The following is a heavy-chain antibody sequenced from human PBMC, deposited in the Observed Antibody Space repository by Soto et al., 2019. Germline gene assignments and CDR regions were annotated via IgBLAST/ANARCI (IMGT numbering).Heavy chain of an antibody. V-gene: IGHV1-2*02. Sequence: ASVKVSCKASGYTFTGYYMHWVRQAPGQGLEWMGWINPNSGGTNYAQKFQGRVTMTRDTSISTAYMELSRLRSDDTAVYYCGRDLGSQLPGDYWGQGTLVTVSS. CDR1: GYTFTGYY. CDR3: GRDLGSQLPGDY. CDR2: INPNSGGT. D-gene: IGHD2-2*01. J-gene: IGHJ4*02.